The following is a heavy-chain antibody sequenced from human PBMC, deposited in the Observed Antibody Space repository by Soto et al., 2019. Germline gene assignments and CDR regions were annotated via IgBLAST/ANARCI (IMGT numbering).Heavy chain of an antibody. CDR2: ISGGGDGT. V-gene: IGHV3-23*01. CDR3: ARDKGAYYYGMDV. Sequence: EVQLLESGGGLVQPGGSLRLSCAASGLTFSSYAMTWVRQAPGMGLEWVSLISGGGDGTYYADSVKGRFTISRDNSKNTLYLQMNSLRAEDTAVYYCARDKGAYYYGMDVWGQGTTVTVSS. CDR1: GLTFSSYA. J-gene: IGHJ6*02.